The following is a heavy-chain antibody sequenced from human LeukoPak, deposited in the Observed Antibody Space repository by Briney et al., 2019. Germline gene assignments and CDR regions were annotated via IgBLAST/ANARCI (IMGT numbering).Heavy chain of an antibody. CDR2: IYYSGST. J-gene: IGHJ4*02. CDR1: GGFISSYY. CDR3: ARDSGSYCIDY. V-gene: IGHV4-59*01. Sequence: SETLSLTCTVSGGFISSYYWSWIRQPPGKGLEWIGYIYYSGSTNYNPSLKSRVTISVDTSKNQFSLKLSSVTAADTAVYYCARDSGSYCIDYWGQGTLVTVSS. D-gene: IGHD1-26*01.